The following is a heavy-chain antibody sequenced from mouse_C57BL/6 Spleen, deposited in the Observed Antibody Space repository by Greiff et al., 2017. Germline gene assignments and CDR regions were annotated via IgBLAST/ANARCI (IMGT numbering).Heavy chain of an antibody. CDR3: ARTHSDGLYAMDY. CDR2: INPNNGGT. J-gene: IGHJ4*01. V-gene: IGHV1-26*01. Sequence: VQLQQSGPELVKPGASVKISCKASGYTFTDYYMNWVKQSHGKSLEWIGDINPNNGGTSYNQKFKDKATLTVDKSSSTAYMELRSLTSEDSAVYYCARTHSDGLYAMDYWGQGTSVTVSS. CDR1: GYTFTDYY. D-gene: IGHD2-3*01.